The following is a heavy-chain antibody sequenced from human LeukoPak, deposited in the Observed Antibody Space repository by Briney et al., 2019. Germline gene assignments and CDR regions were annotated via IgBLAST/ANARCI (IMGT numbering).Heavy chain of an antibody. D-gene: IGHD1-26*01. CDR1: GGSISSSSYY. CDR2: IYYSGST. J-gene: IGHJ4*02. Sequence: SETLSLTCTVSGGSISSSSYYWGWIRQPPGKGLEWIGSIYYSGSTYYNPSLKSRVTISVDTSKNQFSLKLCSVTAADTAVYYCARQGTDSGSSVDYWGQGTLVTVSS. CDR3: ARQGTDSGSSVDY. V-gene: IGHV4-39*01.